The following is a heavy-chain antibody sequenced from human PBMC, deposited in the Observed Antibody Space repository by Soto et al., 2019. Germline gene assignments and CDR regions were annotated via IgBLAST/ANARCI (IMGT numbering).Heavy chain of an antibody. CDR3: ARSMLEPSSYYFYYYMDV. D-gene: IGHD2-2*01. V-gene: IGHV3-33*01. CDR1: GFTFSSYG. J-gene: IGHJ6*03. Sequence: PGGSLRLSCAASGFTFSSYGMHWVRQAPGKGLEWVAVIWYDGSNKYYADSVKGRFTISRDNSKNTLYLQMNSLKTEDTAMYFCARSMLEPSSYYFYYYMDVWGKGTTVPVSS. CDR2: IWYDGSNK.